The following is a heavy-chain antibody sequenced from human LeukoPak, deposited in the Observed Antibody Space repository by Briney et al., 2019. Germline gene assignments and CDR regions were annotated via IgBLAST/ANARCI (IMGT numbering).Heavy chain of an antibody. J-gene: IGHJ4*02. CDR2: ISWNSGSI. D-gene: IGHD4-17*01. CDR3: AKGYGDYGSDFDC. V-gene: IGHV3-9*01. Sequence: GGSLRLSCAASGFTFDDYAMHWVRQAPGKGLEWVSGISWNSGSIGYADSVKGRFTISRDNAKNSLYLQMNSLRAEDTALYYCAKGYGDYGSDFDCWGQGTLVTVSS. CDR1: GFTFDDYA.